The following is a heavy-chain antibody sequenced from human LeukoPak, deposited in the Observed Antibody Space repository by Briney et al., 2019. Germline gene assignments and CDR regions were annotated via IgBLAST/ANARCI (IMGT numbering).Heavy chain of an antibody. CDR1: GFTFSNNW. J-gene: IGHJ4*02. D-gene: IGHD3-10*01. Sequence: GGSLRLSCTVSGFTFSNNWMRWVRQAPGKGLEWVASIDKNGREKRYVDSVEGRFTISRDNAANSVYLQMTSLGAEDTAVYYCATYTQNFGAPGTDYWGQGTLVTVSS. CDR2: IDKNGREK. V-gene: IGHV3-7*01. CDR3: ATYTQNFGAPGTDY.